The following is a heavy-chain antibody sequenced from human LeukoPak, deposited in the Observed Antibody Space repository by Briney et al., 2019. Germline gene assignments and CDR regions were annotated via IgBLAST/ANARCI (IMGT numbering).Heavy chain of an antibody. CDR1: GYTFTGYY. J-gene: IGHJ5*02. Sequence: GASVKVSCKASGYTFTGYYMHWVRQAPGQGLEWMGWINPNSGGTNYAQKFQGRVTMTRDTSISTAYMELSRLRSDDTAVYYCARARTVRGVIISYNCFDPWGQGTLVTVSS. V-gene: IGHV1-2*02. D-gene: IGHD3-10*01. CDR3: ARARTVRGVIISYNCFDP. CDR2: INPNSGGT.